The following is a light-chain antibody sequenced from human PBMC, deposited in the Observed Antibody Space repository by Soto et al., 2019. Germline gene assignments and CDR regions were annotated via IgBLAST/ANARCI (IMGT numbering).Light chain of an antibody. CDR3: QQYNNWPRT. J-gene: IGKJ1*01. Sequence: EIVMTQSPATLSVSPGERATLSCRASQSLSSNFSWYQQRPAQAPRLLIYDVSTRATGVPTRFSGSGSGTDFTLTISRLEPEDFAVYYCQQYNNWPRTFGQGTKVDIK. CDR2: DVS. CDR1: QSLSSN. V-gene: IGKV3D-15*01.